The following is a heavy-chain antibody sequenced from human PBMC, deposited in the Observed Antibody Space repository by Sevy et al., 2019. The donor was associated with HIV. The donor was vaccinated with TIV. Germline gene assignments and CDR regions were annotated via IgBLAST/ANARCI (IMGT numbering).Heavy chain of an antibody. J-gene: IGHJ6*02. V-gene: IGHV3-23*01. D-gene: IGHD3-10*01. CDR2: ISGSGGST. CDR1: GFTFSSYA. CDR3: AKDRSPYYYYGMDV. Sequence: GGSLRLSCAASGFTFSSYAMSWVRQAPGKGLEWVSGISGSGGSTVHADSVKGRFTISRDNSKNPLYLQVNSLRAEDTAVYYCAKDRSPYYYYGMDVWGQGTTVTVSS.